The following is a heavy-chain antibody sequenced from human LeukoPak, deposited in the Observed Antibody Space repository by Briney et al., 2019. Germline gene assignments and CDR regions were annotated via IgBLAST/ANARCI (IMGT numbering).Heavy chain of an antibody. J-gene: IGHJ5*02. CDR1: GYTFTNYY. CDR2: ITPNSGGT. Sequence: ASVKVSCKASGYTFTNYYMHWVRQAPGQGLEWMGWITPNSGGTNYAQKFQGRVTMTRDTSISTAYMELSRLTSDDTAVYYCVRADSVVVVDATNWFDPWGQGTLVTVSS. V-gene: IGHV1-2*02. D-gene: IGHD2-21*01. CDR3: VRADSVVVVDATNWFDP.